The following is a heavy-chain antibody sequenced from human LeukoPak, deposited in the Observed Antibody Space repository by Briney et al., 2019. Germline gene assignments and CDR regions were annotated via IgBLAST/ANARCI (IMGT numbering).Heavy chain of an antibody. CDR3: AIEERGAIGY. V-gene: IGHV1-69*02. J-gene: IGHJ4*02. D-gene: IGHD1-26*01. Sequence: GSSVKVSCKASGGSFTFYSISWVRQVPGQGLEWMGRIITILGKTNYAQIFQGRVTITADISSSTAYMELSRLTSEDTAGYYCAIEERGAIGYWGQGTLVTVSS. CDR2: IITILGKT. CDR1: GGSFTFYS.